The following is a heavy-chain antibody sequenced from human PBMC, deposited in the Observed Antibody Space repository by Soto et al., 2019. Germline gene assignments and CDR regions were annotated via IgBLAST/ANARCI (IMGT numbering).Heavy chain of an antibody. J-gene: IGHJ6*02. V-gene: IGHV1-69*01. Sequence: QVQLVQSGAEVKKPGSSVKVSCKASGGTFSRYAISWVRQAPGQGLEWMGGIIPIFGTANYAQKFQGRVTITADESTSTAYMELSSLRSEDTAVYYCARGGSNYYYYGMDVWGQGTTVTVSS. CDR1: GGTFSRYA. CDR3: ARGGSNYYYYGMDV. CDR2: IIPIFGTA. D-gene: IGHD3-16*01.